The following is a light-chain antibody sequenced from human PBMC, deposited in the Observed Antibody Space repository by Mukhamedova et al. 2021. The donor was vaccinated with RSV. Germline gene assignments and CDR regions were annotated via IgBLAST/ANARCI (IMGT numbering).Light chain of an antibody. Sequence: NIGNNFVFWYQQLPGTAPKLLFSRKKQRPSGVPDRFSASKSGTSASLAISGLQPEDEADYFCATWDDSLRGRIFGGGTKLTVL. CDR3: ATWDDSLRGRI. CDR1: NIGNNF. CDR2: RKK. V-gene: IGLV1-47*01. J-gene: IGLJ2*01.